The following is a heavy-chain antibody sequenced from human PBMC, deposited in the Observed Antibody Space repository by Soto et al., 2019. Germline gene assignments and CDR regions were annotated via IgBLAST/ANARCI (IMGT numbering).Heavy chain of an antibody. V-gene: IGHV1-18*04. CDR3: ARDRDYYGSGTNWFDP. Sequence: QVQLVQSGAEVKKPGASVKVSCKASGYTFTSYGISWVRQAPGQGLEWMGWISAYNGNTNYAQKLQGRVTMTTDTSTSTAYMELRSLRSDDTVVYYCARDRDYYGSGTNWFDPWGQGTLVTVSS. D-gene: IGHD3-10*01. J-gene: IGHJ5*02. CDR1: GYTFTSYG. CDR2: ISAYNGNT.